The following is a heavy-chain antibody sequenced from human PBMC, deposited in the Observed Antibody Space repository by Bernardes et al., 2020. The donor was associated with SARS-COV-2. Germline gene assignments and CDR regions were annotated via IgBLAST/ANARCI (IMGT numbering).Heavy chain of an antibody. V-gene: IGHV3-15*01. CDR2: IKTKDDGWTT. CDR3: VTLPKYYYYYSLDV. J-gene: IGHJ6*02. CDR1: GFTFSNAW. Sequence: GGSLRLSCAASGFTFSNAWMNWVRQAPGRGLEWVGLIKTKDDGWTTDYAAPVKGRFTISRDDSKTTPYLQMNSLKTEDTAVYFCVTLPKYYYYYSLDVWGRGATGTVSS.